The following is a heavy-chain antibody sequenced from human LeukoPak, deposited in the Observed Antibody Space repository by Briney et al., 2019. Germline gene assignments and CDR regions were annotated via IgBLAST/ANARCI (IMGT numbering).Heavy chain of an antibody. Sequence: PGGSLRLSCAASGFTFSSYWMSWVRQAPGKGLEWVANIKQDGSEKYYVDSVKGRFTISRDNAKNSLYLQMNSLRAEDTAVYYCARDRWGSSWAFDYWGQGTLVTVSS. CDR2: IKQDGSEK. CDR1: GFTFSSYW. J-gene: IGHJ4*02. CDR3: ARDRWGSSWAFDY. V-gene: IGHV3-7*01. D-gene: IGHD6-6*01.